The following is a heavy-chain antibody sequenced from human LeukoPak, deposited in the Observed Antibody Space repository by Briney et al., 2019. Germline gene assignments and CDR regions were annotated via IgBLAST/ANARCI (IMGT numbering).Heavy chain of an antibody. CDR2: MYYTGST. CDR3: ARGVYGFMRWDNFDY. J-gene: IGHJ4*02. Sequence: PSETLTLPCTVCGRLQWRYFGIWPRQRPGKGLEWIGYMYYTGSTNYNPSLKSRVTTSIDTSKNQFSLKLSSMCAADSGGFDRARGVYGFMRWDNFDYWGQGSLITVSS. V-gene: IGHV4-59*12. D-gene: IGHD1-26*01. CDR1: GRLQWRYF.